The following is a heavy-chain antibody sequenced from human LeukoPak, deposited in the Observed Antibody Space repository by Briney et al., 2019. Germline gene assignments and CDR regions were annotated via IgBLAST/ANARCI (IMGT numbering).Heavy chain of an antibody. J-gene: IGHJ2*01. CDR1: GFTVSSNY. Sequence: QTGGSLRLSCAASGFTVSSNYMSWVRQAPGKGLEWVSVSYSGGSSYYADSVKGRFTISRDNSKNTLYLQVNTLRAEDTAVYFCAREEHYRRYFALWGRGTLVTVSS. V-gene: IGHV3-53*01. D-gene: IGHD3-16*02. CDR3: AREEHYRRYFAL. CDR2: SYSGGSS.